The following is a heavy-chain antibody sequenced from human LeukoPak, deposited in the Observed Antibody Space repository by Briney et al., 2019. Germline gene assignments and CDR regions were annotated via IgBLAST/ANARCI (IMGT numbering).Heavy chain of an antibody. CDR2: IYYSGST. V-gene: IGHV4-59*01. J-gene: IGHJ4*02. CDR1: RGSISGYY. CDR3: ARGKGYFDY. Sequence: SSETLSLTCTVSRGSISGYYWSWIRQPPGKGLEWIGYIYYSGSTNYNPSLKSRVTISADTSENQFSLKLSSVTAADTAVYCCARGKGYFDYWGQGTLVTVSS.